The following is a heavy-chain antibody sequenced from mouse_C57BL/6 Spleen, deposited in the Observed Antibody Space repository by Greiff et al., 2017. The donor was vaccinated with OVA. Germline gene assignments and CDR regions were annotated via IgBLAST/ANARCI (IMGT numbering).Heavy chain of an antibody. CDR2: INPGSGGT. CDR1: GYAFPNYL. Sequence: VQLQQSGAELVRPGTSVKVSCKASGYAFPNYLIEWVKQRPGQGLEWIGVINPGSGGTNYNEKFKGKATLTADKSSSTAYMQLSILTSEDSAVYFCARSNWDYFDYWGQGTTLTVSS. CDR3: ARSNWDYFDY. J-gene: IGHJ2*01. V-gene: IGHV1-54*01. D-gene: IGHD4-1*01.